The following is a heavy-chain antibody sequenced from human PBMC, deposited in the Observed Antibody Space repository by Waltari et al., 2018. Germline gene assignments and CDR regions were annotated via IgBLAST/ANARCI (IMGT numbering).Heavy chain of an antibody. J-gene: IGHJ6*03. CDR2: IYYSGST. Sequence: QLQLQESGPGLVKPSETLSLTCTVSGGSISSRSYYWGWIRQPPGKGLEWIGNIYYSGSTYYNPSLKSRVTISVDTSKNQFSLKLSSVTAADTAVYYCARVVVPAYYYYYMDVWGKGTTVTVSS. CDR3: ARVVVPAYYYYYMDV. CDR1: GGSISSRSYY. D-gene: IGHD2-2*01. V-gene: IGHV4-39*07.